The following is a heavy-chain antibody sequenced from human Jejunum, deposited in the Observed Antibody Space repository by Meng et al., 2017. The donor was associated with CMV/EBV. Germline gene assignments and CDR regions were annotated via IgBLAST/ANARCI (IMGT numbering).Heavy chain of an antibody. J-gene: IGHJ5*02. Sequence: QVLLVQSGYELKKPVASGKCACKASGYTCSTYTINWVRQAHGRGLEWMGWISANTGTPTYTQGFTVRFVFSLDTSVSTAYLQISSLKAEDTAVYYCARGGNFDPWGQGTLVTVSS. V-gene: IGHV7-4-1*02. CDR1: GYTCSTYT. CDR3: ARGGNFDP. D-gene: IGHD2/OR15-2a*01. CDR2: ISANTGTP.